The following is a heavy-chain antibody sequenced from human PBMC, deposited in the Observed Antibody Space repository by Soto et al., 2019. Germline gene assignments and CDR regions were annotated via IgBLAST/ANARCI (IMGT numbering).Heavy chain of an antibody. CDR3: ARDPIRGGAVAGTGAFDI. D-gene: IGHD6-19*01. J-gene: IGHJ3*02. Sequence: PSETLSLTCAVYGGSFTGFYWTWIRQPPGKGLEWIGDISHTGNTHYNPSLKSRVTVSVDKSKNQFSLKLSSVTAADTAVYYCARDPIRGGAVAGTGAFDIWGQGTMVTVS. CDR1: GGSFTGFY. V-gene: IGHV4-34*01. CDR2: ISHTGNT.